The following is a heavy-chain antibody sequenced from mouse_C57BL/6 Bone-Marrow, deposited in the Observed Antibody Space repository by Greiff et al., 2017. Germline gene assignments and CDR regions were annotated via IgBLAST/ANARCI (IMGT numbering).Heavy chain of an antibody. CDR2: IYPGDGDT. CDR3: ARFPYYYGSSLFAY. V-gene: IGHV1-80*01. D-gene: IGHD1-1*01. CDR1: GYAFSSYW. J-gene: IGHJ3*01. Sequence: QVQLQQSGAELVKPGASVKISCKASGYAFSSYWMNWVKQRPGKGLEWIGQIYPGDGDTNYNGKFKGKATLTADKSSSTAYMQLSSLTSEDSAVYVCARFPYYYGSSLFAYWGQGTLVTVSA.